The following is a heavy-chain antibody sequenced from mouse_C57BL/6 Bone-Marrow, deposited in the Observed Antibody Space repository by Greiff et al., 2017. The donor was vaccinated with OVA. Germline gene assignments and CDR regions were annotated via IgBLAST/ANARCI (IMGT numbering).Heavy chain of an antibody. CDR3: ARRLTVVGGGYFDY. J-gene: IGHJ2*01. D-gene: IGHD1-1*01. CDR2: ISGGGGNT. CDR1: GFTFSSYT. V-gene: IGHV5-9*01. Sequence: EVKLMESGGGLVKPGGSLKLSCAASGFTFSSYTMSWVRQTPEKRLEWVATISGGGGNTYYPDSVKGRFTISRDNAKNTLYLHMSSLRSEDTDLYYCARRLTVVGGGYFDYWGKGTTLTVSS.